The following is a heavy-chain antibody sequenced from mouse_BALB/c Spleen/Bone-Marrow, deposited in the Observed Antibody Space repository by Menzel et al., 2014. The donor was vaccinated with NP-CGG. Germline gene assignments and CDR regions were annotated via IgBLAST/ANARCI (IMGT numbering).Heavy chain of an antibody. CDR3: ARDGDYDEGYAMDY. CDR1: GYAFTNYL. J-gene: IGHJ4*01. V-gene: IGHV1-54*01. D-gene: IGHD2-4*01. CDR2: INPGSGGT. Sequence: QVQLQQSGAELVRPGTSVKVSCKASGYAFTNYLIEWVKQRPGQGLEWIGVINPGSGGTNYNEKFKGKATLTADKPSSTAYMQLSSLTSDDSAVYLCARDGDYDEGYAMDYWGQGTSVTVSS.